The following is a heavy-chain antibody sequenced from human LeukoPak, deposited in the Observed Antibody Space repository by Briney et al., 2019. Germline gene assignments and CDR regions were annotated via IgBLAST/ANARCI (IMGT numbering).Heavy chain of an antibody. Sequence: PGGSLRLSCAASGFTFSSYWMHWVRQTPGKGLEWVAVISDDAHGNVQYYADSVKGRFTMSRDNSKNTLFLQLNSLRPEDTAVYFCARDHWGRITTGGYFEYWGQGTQVTVSS. V-gene: IGHV3-30-3*01. CDR1: GFTFSSYW. J-gene: IGHJ4*02. CDR2: ISDDAHGNVQ. D-gene: IGHD1/OR15-1a*01. CDR3: ARDHWGRITTGGYFEY.